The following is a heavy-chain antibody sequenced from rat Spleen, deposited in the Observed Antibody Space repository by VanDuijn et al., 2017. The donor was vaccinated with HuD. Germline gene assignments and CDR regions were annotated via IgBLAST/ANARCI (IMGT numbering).Heavy chain of an antibody. CDR1: GFTFSDYY. V-gene: IGHV5-22*01. J-gene: IGHJ4*01. D-gene: IGHD4-3*01. Sequence: EVQLVESGGGLVQPGRSLKLSCAASGFTFSDYYMAWVRQAPKKGLEWVASISYEGSSTYYGDSVEGRFTISRDNAKSTLYLQMNSLRSEDTATYYCARPDSAIYVMDAWGQGASVTVSS. CDR3: ARPDSAIYVMDA. CDR2: ISYEGSST.